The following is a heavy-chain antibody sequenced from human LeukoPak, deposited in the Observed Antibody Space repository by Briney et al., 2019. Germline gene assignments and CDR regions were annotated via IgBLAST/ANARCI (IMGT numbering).Heavy chain of an antibody. J-gene: IGHJ6*02. V-gene: IGHV1-2*02. Sequence: ASVKVSCKASGYTFTGHYMHWVRQAPGQGLEWMGWINPNSGGTNYAQKFQGRVTMTRDTSISTAYMELSRLRSDDTAVYYCASSGYYRSAPYGMDVWGQGTTVTVSS. CDR3: ASSGYYRSAPYGMDV. CDR2: INPNSGGT. D-gene: IGHD3-10*01. CDR1: GYTFTGHY.